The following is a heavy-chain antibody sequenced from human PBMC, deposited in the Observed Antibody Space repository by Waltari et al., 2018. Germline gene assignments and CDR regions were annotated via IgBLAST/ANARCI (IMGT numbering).Heavy chain of an antibody. CDR3: AREGGGSSSSYGFDY. Sequence: QVQLVESGGGVVQPGRSLRLSCAASGFTFSSYAMHWVRQAPGKGLEWVAVISYDGSNKYYADSVKGRFTISRDNSKNTLYLQMNSLRAEDTAVYYCAREGGGSSSSYGFDYWGQGTLVTVSS. J-gene: IGHJ4*02. D-gene: IGHD6-6*01. CDR2: ISYDGSNK. CDR1: GFTFSSYA. V-gene: IGHV3-30-3*01.